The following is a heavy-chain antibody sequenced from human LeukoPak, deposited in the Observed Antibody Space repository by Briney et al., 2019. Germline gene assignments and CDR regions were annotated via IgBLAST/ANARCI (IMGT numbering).Heavy chain of an antibody. CDR3: ARDPGGSYDY. CDR1: GFTFSSYS. D-gene: IGHD1-26*01. V-gene: IGHV3-48*01. J-gene: IGHJ4*02. CDR2: ISSSSSTI. Sequence: QTGGSLRLSCAASGFTFSSYSMNWVRQAPGKGLEWVSYISSSSSTIYYADSVKGRFTISRDNSKSTLSLQMNSLRPEDTAVYYCARDPGGSYDYWGQGTLVTVSS.